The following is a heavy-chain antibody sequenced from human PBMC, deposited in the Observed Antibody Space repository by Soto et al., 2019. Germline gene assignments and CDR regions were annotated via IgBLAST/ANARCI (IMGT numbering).Heavy chain of an antibody. J-gene: IGHJ5*02. CDR2: IIPIFGTA. CDR3: ARVMVGWEHPGPFDP. V-gene: IGHV1-69*01. Sequence: QVQLVQSGAEVHKPGSSVKVSCKASVGTFSSYAISWVRQAPGQGLEWMGGIIPIFGTANYAQKFQGRVTITADESTSTAYMELSSLRSEDTAVYYCARVMVGWEHPGPFDPWGQGTLVTVSS. CDR1: VGTFSSYA. D-gene: IGHD1-26*01.